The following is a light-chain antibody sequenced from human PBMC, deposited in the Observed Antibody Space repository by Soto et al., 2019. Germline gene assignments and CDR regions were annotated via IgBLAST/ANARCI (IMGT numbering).Light chain of an antibody. CDR3: QQYYSYPRE. CDR2: AAA. CDR1: QGISSY. J-gene: IGKJ1*01. V-gene: IGKV1-8*01. Sequence: AVRMTQSASSFSASTGDRVTITCRASQGISSYLAWYQQRPGKAAKLLIYAAATLQSGVPSRFSGSGSGTDFTLTISCLQSEDFATYYCQQYYSYPREFGQGTKVDIK.